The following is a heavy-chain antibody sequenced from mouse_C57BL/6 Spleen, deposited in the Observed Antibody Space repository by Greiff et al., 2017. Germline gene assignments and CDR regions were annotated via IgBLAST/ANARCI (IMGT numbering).Heavy chain of an antibody. V-gene: IGHV1-19*01. D-gene: IGHD1-1*01. CDR2: INPYNGGT. CDR1: GYTFTDYY. Sequence: EVQLQQSGPVLVKPGASVKMSCKASGYTFTDYYMNWVKQSHGKSLEWIGVINPYNGGTSYNQKFKGKATLTVDKSSSTAYMELNSLTSEDSAVXYCARKFAVVAYYYAMDYWGQGTSVTVSS. CDR3: ARKFAVVAYYYAMDY. J-gene: IGHJ4*01.